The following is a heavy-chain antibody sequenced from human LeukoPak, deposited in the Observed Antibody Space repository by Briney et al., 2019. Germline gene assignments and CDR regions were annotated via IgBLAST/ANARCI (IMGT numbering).Heavy chain of an antibody. CDR3: ARDPAAWDY. D-gene: IGHD6-13*01. CDR1: GFIFSSYS. J-gene: IGHJ4*02. Sequence: GGSLRLSCEGSGFIFSSYSMNWVRQAPGKGLEWVANIKEDGSEEYYVDSVKGRFTISRDNTKNSLYLQMNSLRAEDTAVYYCARDPAAWDYWGQGTLVTVSS. V-gene: IGHV3-7*01. CDR2: IKEDGSEE.